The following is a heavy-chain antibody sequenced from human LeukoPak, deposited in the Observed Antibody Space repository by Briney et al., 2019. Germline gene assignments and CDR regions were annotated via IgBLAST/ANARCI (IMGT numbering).Heavy chain of an antibody. CDR3: ARDNRGSIAVAGTFDY. V-gene: IGHV3-30-3*01. CDR2: ISYDGSNK. D-gene: IGHD6-19*01. Sequence: GGSLRLSCAASGFTFSSYAMYWVRQAPGKGLEWVAVISYDGSNKYYADSVKGRFTISRDNSKNTLYLQMNSLRAEDTAVYYCARDNRGSIAVAGTFDYWGQGTLVTVPS. J-gene: IGHJ4*02. CDR1: GFTFSSYA.